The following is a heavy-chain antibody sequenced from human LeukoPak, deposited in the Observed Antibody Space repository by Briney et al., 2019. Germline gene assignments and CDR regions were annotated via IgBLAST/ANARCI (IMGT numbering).Heavy chain of an antibody. J-gene: IGHJ4*02. D-gene: IGHD5-24*01. Sequence: GGSLRLSCAASGFTVSSNYMSWVRQAPGKGLEWVSVIYSGGDTYYADSVKGRFTISRDNSKNTLYLQMNSLRAEDTAVYYCARDFLRWRKSYNSGYWGQGTLVTVSS. CDR2: IYSGGDT. CDR1: GFTVSSNY. V-gene: IGHV3-53*01. CDR3: ARDFLRWRKSYNSGY.